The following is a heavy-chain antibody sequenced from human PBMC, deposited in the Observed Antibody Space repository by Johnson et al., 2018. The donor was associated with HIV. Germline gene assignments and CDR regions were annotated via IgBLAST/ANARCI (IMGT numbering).Heavy chain of an antibody. D-gene: IGHD6-19*01. CDR2: INWNGGTT. CDR3: ARPDGAVASDFNAFDI. J-gene: IGHJ3*02. Sequence: VQLVESGGGLVQSGGSLRLSCAASGFTFSNAWMSWVRQAPGKGLDWVSGINWNGGTTGYADSVKGRLTISRDNAKKSLYLQMNSLRAEDTALYYCARPDGAVASDFNAFDIWGQGTMVTVSS. CDR1: GFTFSNAW. V-gene: IGHV3-20*04.